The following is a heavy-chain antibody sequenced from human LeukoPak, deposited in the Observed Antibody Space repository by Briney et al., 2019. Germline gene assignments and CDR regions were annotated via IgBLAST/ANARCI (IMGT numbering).Heavy chain of an antibody. CDR2: ISGSGGST. D-gene: IGHD2-21*02. CDR3: AKDLAVQGGTVTAPPSTSDY. CDR1: GFTFSSYA. J-gene: IGHJ4*02. V-gene: IGHV3-23*01. Sequence: GGSLRLSCAASGFTFSSYAMSWVRQAPGKGLEWVSAISGSGGSTYYADSVEGRFTISRDNSKNTLYLQMNSLRAEDTAVYYCAKDLAVQGGTVTAPPSTSDYWGQGTLVTVSS.